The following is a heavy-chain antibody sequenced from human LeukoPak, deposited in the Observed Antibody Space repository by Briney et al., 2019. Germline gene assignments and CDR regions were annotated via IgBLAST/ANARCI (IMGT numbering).Heavy chain of an antibody. J-gene: IGHJ4*02. CDR1: GFTFSSYS. CDR3: ARGKRANYYYDSSGYPSYFDY. Sequence: GGSLRLSCAASGFTFSSYSMNWVRQAPGKGLEWVSYISSSSSTIYYADSVKGRFTISRDNAKNSLYLQMNSLRAEDTAVYYCARGKRANYYYDSSGYPSYFDYWGQGTLVTVSS. V-gene: IGHV3-48*01. CDR2: ISSSSSTI. D-gene: IGHD3-22*01.